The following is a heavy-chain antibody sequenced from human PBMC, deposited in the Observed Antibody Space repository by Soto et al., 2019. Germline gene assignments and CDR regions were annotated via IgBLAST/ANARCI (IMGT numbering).Heavy chain of an antibody. Sequence: ASVKVSCKASGYTFPSYGISWIRQAPGQGLVWMGWISAHNGHTKYTQNFQGRVTMTRDTSISTAYMELSRLRSDDTAVYYCARGPFQMLDGSGSYLINWFDPWGQGTLVTVSS. V-gene: IGHV1-18*01. CDR3: ARGPFQMLDGSGSYLINWFDP. J-gene: IGHJ5*02. D-gene: IGHD3-10*01. CDR1: GYTFPSYG. CDR2: ISAHNGHT.